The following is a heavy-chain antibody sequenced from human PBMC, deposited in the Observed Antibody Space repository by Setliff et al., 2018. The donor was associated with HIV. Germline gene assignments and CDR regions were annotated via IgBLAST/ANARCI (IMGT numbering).Heavy chain of an antibody. CDR1: GFTFSGQS. Sequence: HPGGSLRLSCVASGFTFSGQSMNWVRQAPGKGLEWVSIIYGNGVTKYYADSVKGRFTVSRDDSRNTVYLQMNNVRDEDTAMYYCAKDYIRDGLFDLDYWGQGTPVTVSS. CDR3: AKDYIRDGLFDLDY. D-gene: IGHD2-21*01. CDR2: IYGNGVTK. J-gene: IGHJ4*02. V-gene: IGHV3-23*03.